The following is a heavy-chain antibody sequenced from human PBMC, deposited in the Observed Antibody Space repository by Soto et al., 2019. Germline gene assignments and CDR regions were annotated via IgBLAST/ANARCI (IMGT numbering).Heavy chain of an antibody. CDR3: ARIWGLCPNGVCSYYFDY. CDR2: INPSSGGT. CDR1: GHPFQDFY. Sequence: GAAVQVSCKTSGHPFQDFYIHWVRQAPGQGLEWMGWINPSSGGTTYARKFQGRVTVTRDTSTSTAYMELDRLTSDDTAVYYCARIWGLCPNGVCSYYFDYWGQGTLVTVSS. D-gene: IGHD2-8*01. J-gene: IGHJ4*02. V-gene: IGHV1-2*02.